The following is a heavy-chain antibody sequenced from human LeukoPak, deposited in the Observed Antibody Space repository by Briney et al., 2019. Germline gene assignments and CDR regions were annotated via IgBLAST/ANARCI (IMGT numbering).Heavy chain of an antibody. CDR1: GFPFSTYW. J-gene: IGHJ5*01. CDR2: INSSGSTI. D-gene: IGHD3-3*01. CDR3: ARATSQYYDFWSGPSDEWFDP. V-gene: IGHV3-11*04. Sequence: GGSLRLSCAASGFPFSTYWMSWIRQAPGKGRERVSCINSSGSTIYYADSVQGRFTISRDHAKNSLYLQMNSLRAEDTAVYYCARATSQYYDFWSGPSDEWFDPWGQETLVTVSS.